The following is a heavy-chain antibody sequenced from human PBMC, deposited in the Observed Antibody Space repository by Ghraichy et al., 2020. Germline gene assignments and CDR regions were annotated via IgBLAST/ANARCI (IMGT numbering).Heavy chain of an antibody. V-gene: IGHV6-1*01. D-gene: IGHD5-24*01. Sequence: SQTLSLTCAISGDSVSSGIAAWNWVRQSPSRGLEWLGRTYYRSHWHHDYAVSVQGRITISPDTSKNHFSLQLNSVTSEDTAVYYCARDQNGFVYWGQGIQVTVSS. J-gene: IGHJ1*01. CDR3: ARDQNGFVY. CDR1: GDSVSSGIAA. CDR2: TYYRSHWHH.